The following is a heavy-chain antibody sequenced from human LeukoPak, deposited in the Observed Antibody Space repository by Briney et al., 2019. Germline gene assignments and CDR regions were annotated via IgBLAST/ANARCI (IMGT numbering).Heavy chain of an antibody. CDR2: INPSGGST. Sequence: VASVKVSCKASGYTFTGYYMHWVRQAPGQGLEWMGIINPSGGSTSYAQKFQGRVTMTRDMSTSTVYMELSGLRSHDTALYYCARDKSGNSGWYSYFDYWGQGTLVTVSS. CDR3: ARDKSGNSGWYSYFDY. J-gene: IGHJ4*02. CDR1: GYTFTGYY. D-gene: IGHD6-19*01. V-gene: IGHV1-46*01.